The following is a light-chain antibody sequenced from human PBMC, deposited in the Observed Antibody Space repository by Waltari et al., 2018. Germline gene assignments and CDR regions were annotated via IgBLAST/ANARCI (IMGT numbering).Light chain of an antibody. J-gene: IGLJ3*02. CDR2: KDS. CDR3: YSATDNKGV. CDR1: ILTKEY. Sequence: SYELTQPSSVSVSPGQTARITCSGDILTKEYARWFQQRPGQAPVLLIYKDSQRPSGVPERFSGSSSGTTVTLTISGAQVEDEADYYCYSATDNKGVFGGGTKLTVL. V-gene: IGLV3-27*01.